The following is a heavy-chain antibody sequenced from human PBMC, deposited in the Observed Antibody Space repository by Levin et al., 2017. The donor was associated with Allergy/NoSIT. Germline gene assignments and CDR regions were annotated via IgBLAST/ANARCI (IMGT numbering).Heavy chain of an antibody. V-gene: IGHV3-9*01. Sequence: SLKISCAASRFTFDDYAMHWVRQAPGKGLEWVSGISWNSDNIGYADSVKGRFTISRDNAKNSLYLQMNSLRAEDTALYYCATDSRPWASSIAVAGLFHYWGQGTPVTVSS. CDR3: ATDSRPWASSIAVAGLFHY. J-gene: IGHJ4*02. CDR2: ISWNSDNI. D-gene: IGHD6-19*01. CDR1: RFTFDDYA.